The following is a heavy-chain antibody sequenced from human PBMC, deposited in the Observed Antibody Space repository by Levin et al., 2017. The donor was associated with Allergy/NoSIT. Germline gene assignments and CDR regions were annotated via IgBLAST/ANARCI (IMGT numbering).Heavy chain of an antibody. V-gene: IGHV3-30-3*01. CDR3: ARDCSGGSCYVPGPLDY. J-gene: IGHJ4*02. CDR1: GFTFSSYA. Sequence: LSLTCAASGFTFSSYAMHWVRQAPGKGLEWVAVISYDGSNKYYADSVKGRFTISRDNSKNTLYLQMNSLRAEDTAVYYCARDCSGGSCYVPGPLDYWGQGTLVTVSS. D-gene: IGHD2-15*01. CDR2: ISYDGSNK.